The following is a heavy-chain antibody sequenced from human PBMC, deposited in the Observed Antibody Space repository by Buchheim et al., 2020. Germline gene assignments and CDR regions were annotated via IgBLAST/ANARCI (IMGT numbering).Heavy chain of an antibody. CDR2: ANSDGNNT. V-gene: IGHV3-74*01. Sequence: EELLEESGGGLVQPGGSLRLSCAGSGFAFSSYWMHWVRQVPGKGLVWVSRANSDGNNTIYADSVKGRFTISRDNAKNTLYLQMNGLRVEDTAGNYCVRDGSRPLEYRPYGRDVWGQGTT. CDR3: VRDGSRPLEYRPYGRDV. D-gene: IGHD1-1*01. CDR1: GFAFSSYW. J-gene: IGHJ6*02.